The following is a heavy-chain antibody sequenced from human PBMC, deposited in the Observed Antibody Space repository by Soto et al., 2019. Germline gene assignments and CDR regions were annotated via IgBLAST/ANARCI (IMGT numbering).Heavy chain of an antibody. V-gene: IGHV5-51*01. CDR3: ASSVLVTSTMNYFDF. D-gene: IGHD6-6*01. J-gene: IGHJ4*02. Sequence: LGESLKISCKASGYSFSNYWIAWVRQMPGKGLEWMGIIYPADSDTRYSPSFQGQVTISADKSVTTAYVQWSSLKASDSAMYYCASSVLVTSTMNYFDFWGQGTLVTVSS. CDR2: IYPADSDT. CDR1: GYSFSNYW.